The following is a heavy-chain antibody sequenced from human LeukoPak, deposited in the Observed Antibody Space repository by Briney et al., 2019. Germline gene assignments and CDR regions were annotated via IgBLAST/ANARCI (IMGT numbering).Heavy chain of an antibody. V-gene: IGHV3-21*01. CDR2: ISSSSSYI. J-gene: IGHJ4*02. CDR1: GFTFSSYS. D-gene: IGHD3-9*01. CDR3: ARDQPYDILTGYWVDY. Sequence: PGGSLRLSCATSGFTFSSYSMNWVRQAPGKGLEWVSSISSSSSYIYYADSVKGRFTISRDNAKNSLYLQMNSLRAEDTAVYYCARDQPYDILTGYWVDYWGQGTLVTVSS.